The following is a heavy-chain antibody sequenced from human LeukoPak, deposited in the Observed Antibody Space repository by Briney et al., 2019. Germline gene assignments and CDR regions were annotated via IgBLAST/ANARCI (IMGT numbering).Heavy chain of an antibody. CDR2: IYYSGST. V-gene: IGHV4-39*01. Sequence: SETLSLTCTVSGGSISSSSYYWGWIRQPPGKGLEWIGSIYYSGSTYYNPSLKSRVTISVDTSKNQFSLKLSSVTAADTAVYYCARHGHNWFDPWGQGTLVTVSS. J-gene: IGHJ5*02. CDR1: GGSISSSSYY. CDR3: ARHGHNWFDP. D-gene: IGHD3/OR15-3a*01.